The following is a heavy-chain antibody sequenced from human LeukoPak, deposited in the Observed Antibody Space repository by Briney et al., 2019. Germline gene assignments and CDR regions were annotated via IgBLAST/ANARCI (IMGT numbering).Heavy chain of an antibody. Sequence: ASVKVSCKASGYTFTSYGISWVRQAPGQGLEWMRWISAYNGNINYAQKLQGRVTMTTDTSTSTAYMELRSLRSDDTAVYYCASHSSSWYDQYFQHWGQGTLVTVSS. CDR1: GYTFTSYG. D-gene: IGHD6-13*01. V-gene: IGHV1-18*01. CDR3: ASHSSSWYDQYFQH. CDR2: ISAYNGNI. J-gene: IGHJ1*01.